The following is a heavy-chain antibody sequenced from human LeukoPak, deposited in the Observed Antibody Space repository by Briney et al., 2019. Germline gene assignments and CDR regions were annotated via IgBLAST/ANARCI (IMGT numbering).Heavy chain of an antibody. Sequence: SETLSLTRTVSGGSISGYYWSWIRQPPGKGLEWIAYMSYSGGTNYNPSLSLKGRVTISVDTSKNQFSLKLSSVTAADTAVYYCARDRPWAANYWGQGTLVTVSS. CDR3: ARDRPWAANY. D-gene: IGHD6-6*01. V-gene: IGHV4-59*01. J-gene: IGHJ4*02. CDR2: MSYSGGT. CDR1: GGSISGYY.